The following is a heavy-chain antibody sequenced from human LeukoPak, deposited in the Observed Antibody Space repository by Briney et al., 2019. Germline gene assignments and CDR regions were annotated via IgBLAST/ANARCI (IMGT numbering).Heavy chain of an antibody. CDR2: INPNSGGT. Sequence: GASVKVSCKASGYTFTSYGISWVRQAPGQGLEWMGWINPNSGGTNYAQKFQGRVTVTGDTSISTAYMELSRLTSDDTAVYYCARAGPGAWGSYRPTYWGQGTLVTVSS. V-gene: IGHV1-2*02. D-gene: IGHD3-16*02. J-gene: IGHJ4*02. CDR3: ARAGPGAWGSYRPTY. CDR1: GYTFTSYG.